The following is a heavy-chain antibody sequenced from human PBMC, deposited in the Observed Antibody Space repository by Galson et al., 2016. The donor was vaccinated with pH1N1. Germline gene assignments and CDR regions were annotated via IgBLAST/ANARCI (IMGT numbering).Heavy chain of an antibody. Sequence: CATSGFTFGDYAIIWFRQAPGKGLEWVSFIRGRDYGGTTEYAASVKGRFSISRDESKSTAYLQMNSLKTEDTAVYYCTREGTSGWPTTYMDVWGKGTTVTVSS. CDR3: TREGTSGWPTTYMDV. D-gene: IGHD6-19*01. CDR2: IRGRDYGGTT. CDR1: GFTFGDYA. J-gene: IGHJ6*03. V-gene: IGHV3-49*03.